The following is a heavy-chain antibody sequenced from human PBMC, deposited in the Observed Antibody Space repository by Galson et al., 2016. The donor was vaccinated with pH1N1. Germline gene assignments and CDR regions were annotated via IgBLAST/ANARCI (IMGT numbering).Heavy chain of an antibody. CDR2: ISASGANT. D-gene: IGHD3-22*01. CDR1: GFTFNIFA. V-gene: IGHV3-23*01. CDR3: VKLDSSGYYYGRFGS. J-gene: IGHJ4*02. Sequence: SLRLSCAASGFTFNIFAMSWVRQAPGKGPEWVSSISASGANTNYADSVKGRFTISRDNSKNTLYLQTNSLRAEDTAIYYCVKLDSSGYYYGRFGSWGQGTLVTVSS.